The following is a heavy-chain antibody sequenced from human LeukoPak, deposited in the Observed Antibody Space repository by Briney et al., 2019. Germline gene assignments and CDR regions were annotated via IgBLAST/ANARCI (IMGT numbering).Heavy chain of an antibody. CDR1: GFTFSSYA. CDR3: AKDYYDSSGYLDDFDI. CDR2: ISYDGSNK. V-gene: IGHV3-30-3*01. J-gene: IGHJ3*02. D-gene: IGHD3-22*01. Sequence: RSLRLSCAASGFTFSSYAMHWVRQAPGKGLEWVALISYDGSNKYYADSVKGRFTISRDNSKNTLYLRMNSLRPEDTAVYYCAKDYYDSSGYLDDFDIWGQGTTVTVSS.